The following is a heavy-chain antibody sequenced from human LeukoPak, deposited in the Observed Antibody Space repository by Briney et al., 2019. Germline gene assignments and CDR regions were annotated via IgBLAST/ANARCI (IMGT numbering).Heavy chain of an antibody. CDR3: ARVGGVIEGEDAFDI. Sequence: GGSLRLSCAASGFTFSSYGMSWVRQAPGKGVEWVSAISGSGGSTYYADSVKGRFTISRDNAKNSLYLQMNSLRAEDTAVYYCARVGGVIEGEDAFDIWGQGTMVTVSS. D-gene: IGHD3-16*02. CDR2: ISGSGGST. J-gene: IGHJ3*02. CDR1: GFTFSSYG. V-gene: IGHV3-23*01.